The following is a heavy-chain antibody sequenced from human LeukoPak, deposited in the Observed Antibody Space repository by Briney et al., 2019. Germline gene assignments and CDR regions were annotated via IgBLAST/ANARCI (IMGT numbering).Heavy chain of an antibody. CDR1: GYSFTSYW. J-gene: IGHJ4*02. Sequence: KISCKGSGYSFTSYWISWVRQAPGQGLEWMGRIIPILGIANYAQKFQGRVTITADKSTSTAYMELSSLRSEDTAVYYCARDTAVRGYCSSTSFWDQDYWGQGPLVTVSS. CDR3: ARDTAVRGYCSSTSFWDQDY. V-gene: IGHV1-69*04. D-gene: IGHD2-2*01. CDR2: IIPILGIA.